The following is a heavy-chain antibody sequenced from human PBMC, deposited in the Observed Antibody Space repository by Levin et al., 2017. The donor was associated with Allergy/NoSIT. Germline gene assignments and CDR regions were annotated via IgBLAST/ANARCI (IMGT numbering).Heavy chain of an antibody. D-gene: IGHD2-15*01. CDR3: AKTCGWYCSGGTRSYFFDS. J-gene: IGHJ4*02. CDR2: ISGCGGNT. Sequence: GGSLRLSCAASGLTFRRFAMAWVRKAPGKGLEWVSGISGCGGNTYYADSVKGRFTISRDNSNNTVYLQMNSLRAEDTAVYYCAKTCGWYCSGGTRSYFFDSWGQGTLVTVSS. V-gene: IGHV3-23*01. CDR1: GLTFRRFA.